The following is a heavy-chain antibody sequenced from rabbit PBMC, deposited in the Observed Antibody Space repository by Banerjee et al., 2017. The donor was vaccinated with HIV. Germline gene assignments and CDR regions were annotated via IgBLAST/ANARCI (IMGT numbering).Heavy chain of an antibody. J-gene: IGHJ4*01. D-gene: IGHD4-1*01. CDR1: GFSFSNKYV. V-gene: IGHV1S45*01. CDR3: ARDLAGAIGWNFNL. CDR2: INTSSGNS. Sequence: QQQLVESGGDLVKPEGSLTLTCTASGFSFSNKYVMSWVRQAPGKGLEWIACINTSSGNSVYASWAKGRFTISKTSSTTVTLQMTSLTAADTATYLCARDLAGAIGWNFNLWGPGTLVTVS.